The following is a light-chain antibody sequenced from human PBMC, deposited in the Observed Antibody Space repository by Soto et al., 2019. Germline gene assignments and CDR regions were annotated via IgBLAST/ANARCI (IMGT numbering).Light chain of an antibody. V-gene: IGLV2-14*03. CDR1: SSDVGGYNY. CDR2: DVT. CDR3: SSYTSSSAYV. J-gene: IGLJ1*01. Sequence: QSALTQPASVSGSPGQSITISCTGTSSDVGGYNYVYWYQQYPGKAPTLMIYDVTYRPSGVSNRFSGSKSANTASLTISGLQAEYEADYYCSSYTSSSAYVFGTGTKLTVL.